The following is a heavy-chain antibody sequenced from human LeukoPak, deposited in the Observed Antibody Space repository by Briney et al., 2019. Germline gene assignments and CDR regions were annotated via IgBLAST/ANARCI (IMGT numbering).Heavy chain of an antibody. D-gene: IGHD2-8*01. CDR2: ITSSGSTI. CDR1: GFTFSDYY. J-gene: IGHJ4*02. Sequence: GGSLRLSCAASGFTFSDYYMSWIRQAPGKGLEWVSYITSSGSTIYYADSVKGRFTISRDNARTSLYLQMNSLGPDDTALYYCSTDPRLLTYWGQGTLVTVSS. V-gene: IGHV3-11*01. CDR3: STDPRLLTY.